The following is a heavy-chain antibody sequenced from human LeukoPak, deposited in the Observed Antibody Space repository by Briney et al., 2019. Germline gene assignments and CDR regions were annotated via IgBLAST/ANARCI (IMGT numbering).Heavy chain of an antibody. D-gene: IGHD6-25*01. Sequence: PSETLSLTCAVYGGSFSGYYWSWIRQPPGKGLEWIGEINHSGGTNYNPSLKSRATISVDTSKNQFSLKLSSVTAADTAVYYCARALLALKVRLDFDYWGQGTLVTVSS. J-gene: IGHJ4*02. V-gene: IGHV4-34*01. CDR1: GGSFSGYY. CDR3: ARALLALKVRLDFDY. CDR2: INHSGGT.